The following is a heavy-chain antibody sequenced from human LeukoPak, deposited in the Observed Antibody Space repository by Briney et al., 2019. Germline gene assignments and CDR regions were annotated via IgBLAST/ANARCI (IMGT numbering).Heavy chain of an antibody. CDR1: GGTFSSYA. J-gene: IGHJ5*02. CDR2: IIPIFGTA. D-gene: IGHD3-9*01. Sequence: SVKVSCKASGGTFSSYAISWVRQAPGQGLEWMGGIIPIFGTANYAQKFQGGVTITADESTSTAYMELSSLRSEDTAVYYCAKTYYDILTVYYFGWFDPWGQGTLVTVSS. V-gene: IGHV1-69*13. CDR3: AKTYYDILTVYYFGWFDP.